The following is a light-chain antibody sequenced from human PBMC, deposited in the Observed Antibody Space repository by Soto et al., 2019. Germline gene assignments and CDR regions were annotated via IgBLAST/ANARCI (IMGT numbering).Light chain of an antibody. CDR1: SSDIGSYDY. V-gene: IGLV2-14*01. Sequence: QSVLTQPASVSGSPGQSITISCTGTSSDIGSYDYVSWYQQHPGKAPNLIIYEVTDQPSGVSNRFSGSKSGNTASLTISGLQAEDEADYYCSSFTSTSTRLFGSGTKVT. J-gene: IGLJ1*01. CDR2: EVT. CDR3: SSFTSTSTRL.